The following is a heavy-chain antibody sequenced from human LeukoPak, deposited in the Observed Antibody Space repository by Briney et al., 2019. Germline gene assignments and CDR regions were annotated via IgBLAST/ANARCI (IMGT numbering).Heavy chain of an antibody. J-gene: IGHJ6*03. CDR1: GGSFSGYY. D-gene: IGHD2-2*01. CDR2: INHSGST. CDR3: ARASGDQRYYYYYLDV. V-gene: IGHV4-34*01. Sequence: SETLSLTCAVYGGSFSGYYWSWIRQPPGKGLEWIGEINHSGSTNYNPSLKSRVTISVDTSMNHFSLKLSSVTAADTAVYYCARASGDQRYYYYYLDVWGKGTTVTVSS.